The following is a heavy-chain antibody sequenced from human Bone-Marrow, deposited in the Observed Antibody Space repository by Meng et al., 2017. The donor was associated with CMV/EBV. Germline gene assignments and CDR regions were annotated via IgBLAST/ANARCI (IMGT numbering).Heavy chain of an antibody. J-gene: IGHJ4*02. CDR1: GFTFSSYW. D-gene: IGHD6-6*01. CDR3: ARDARIAAPDY. CDR2: INSDGSST. Sequence: GGSLRLSCAASGFTFSSYWMHWVRQAPGKGLVWVSRINSDGSSTSYADSVKGRFTISRDNAKSTLYLQMNSLRAEDTAVYYCARDARIAAPDYWGQGTLVTVSS. V-gene: IGHV3-74*01.